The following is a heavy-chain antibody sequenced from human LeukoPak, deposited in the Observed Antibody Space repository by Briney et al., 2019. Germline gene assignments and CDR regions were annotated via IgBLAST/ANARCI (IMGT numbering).Heavy chain of an antibody. Sequence: ASVKVSCKASGGTFSSYAIRWVRQAPGQGLEWMGGIIPIFGTANYAQKFQGRVTITADESTGTAYMELSSLRSEDTAVYYCAREEGPYCTNGVCHNWFDPWGQGTLVTVSS. CDR3: AREEGPYCTNGVCHNWFDP. CDR1: GGTFSSYA. D-gene: IGHD2-8*01. J-gene: IGHJ5*02. CDR2: IIPIFGTA. V-gene: IGHV1-69*13.